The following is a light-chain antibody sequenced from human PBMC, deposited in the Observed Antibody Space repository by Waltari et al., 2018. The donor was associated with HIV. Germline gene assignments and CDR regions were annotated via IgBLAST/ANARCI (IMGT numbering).Light chain of an antibody. V-gene: IGLV3-21*02. CDR3: QVWDSSSDHWV. CDR2: DDI. Sequence: SYVLTQPPSVSVAPGQTAKITCAGNNLGTNSVHWYQQKPGQAPVLVVYDDIDRHSGIPERFSGSNSGNTATLTISRVEAGDEADYYCQVWDSSSDHWVFGGGTKLTVL. CDR1: NLGTNS. J-gene: IGLJ3*02.